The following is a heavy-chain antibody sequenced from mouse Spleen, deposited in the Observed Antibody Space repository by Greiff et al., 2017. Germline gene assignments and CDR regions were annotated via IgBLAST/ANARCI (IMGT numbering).Heavy chain of an antibody. V-gene: IGHV1-82*01. J-gene: IGHJ3*01. D-gene: IGHD1-1*01. CDR1: GYAFSSSW. CDR3: AIDYYGSSSAWFAY. CDR2: IYPGDGDT. Sequence: QVQLQQSGPELVKPGASVKISCKASGYAFSSSWMNWVKQRPGKGLEWIGRIYPGDGDTNYNGKFKGKATLTADKSSSTAYMQLSSLTSEDSAVYFCAIDYYGSSSAWFAYWGQGTLVTVSA.